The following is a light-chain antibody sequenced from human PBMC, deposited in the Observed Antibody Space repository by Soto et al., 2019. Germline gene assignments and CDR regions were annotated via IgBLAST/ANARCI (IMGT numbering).Light chain of an antibody. J-gene: IGLJ2*01. CDR1: SGHSSYA. V-gene: IGLV4-69*01. CDR2: LNNDGSH. CDR3: QTWGTGFQV. Sequence: QSVLTQSPSASASLVASVKLTCTLSSGHSSYAIAWHQKQPGKGPRYLMDLNNDGSHTKGDGIPDRFSGSSSGAERYLIISSLQSEDEADYYCQTWGTGFQVFGGGTKLTVL.